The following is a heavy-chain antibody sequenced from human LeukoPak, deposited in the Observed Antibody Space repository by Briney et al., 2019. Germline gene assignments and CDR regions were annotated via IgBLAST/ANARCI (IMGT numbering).Heavy chain of an antibody. CDR1: GFTFSIYS. J-gene: IGHJ4*02. V-gene: IGHV4-34*01. Sequence: GSLRLSCAASGFTFSIYSMNWVRQAPGKGLEWIGDINHSGSAKYNPSLKNRLSISLDASRNQVSLDLTSVTAADTAVYYCARGATDTSRYYWGFYYFDSWGQGTLVTVSS. CDR2: INHSGSA. D-gene: IGHD3-22*01. CDR3: ARGATDTSRYYWGFYYFDS.